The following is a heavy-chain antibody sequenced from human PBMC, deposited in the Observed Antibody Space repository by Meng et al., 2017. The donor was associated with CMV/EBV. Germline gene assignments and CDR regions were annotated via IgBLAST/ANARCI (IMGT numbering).Heavy chain of an antibody. CDR1: GFTFSSYS. D-gene: IGHD3-9*01. J-gene: IGHJ4*02. CDR2: ISSSSSYI. CDR3: ARKSPSYYYDILTGYFDY. V-gene: IGHV3-21*01. Sequence: GESLKISCAASGFTFSSYSMNWVRQAPGKGLEWVSSISSSSSYIYYADSVKGRFTISRDNAKNSLHLQMNSLRAEDTAVYYCARKSPSYYYDILTGYFDYWGQGTLVTVSS.